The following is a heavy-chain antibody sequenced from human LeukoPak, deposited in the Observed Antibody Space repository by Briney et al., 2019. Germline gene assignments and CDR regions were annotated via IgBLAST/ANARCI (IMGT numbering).Heavy chain of an antibody. CDR3: ARDESPAKDYYDSSGYYSNWFDP. J-gene: IGHJ5*02. V-gene: IGHV4-38-2*02. CDR2: IYHSGST. Sequence: SETLSLTCTVSGYSISSGYYWGWIRQPPGKGLEWIGSIYHSGSTYYNPSLKSRVTISVDKSKTQFSLKLSSVTAADTAVYYCARDESPAKDYYDSSGYYSNWFDPWGQGTLVTVSS. D-gene: IGHD3-22*01. CDR1: GYSISSGYY.